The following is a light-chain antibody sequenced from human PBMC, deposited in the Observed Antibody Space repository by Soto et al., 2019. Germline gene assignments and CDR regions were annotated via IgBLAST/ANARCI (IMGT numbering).Light chain of an antibody. J-gene: IGKJ2*03. CDR3: QQFGGSPLYS. CDR1: QSVSSSR. Sequence: EIVLTQSPDTLSLSPGETATLSCRASQSVSSSRLARYQQKPGQAPRLLGYAAANRATGIPDRFSGSGSGTDFTLTISRLEPEDFAVYYCQQFGGSPLYSLGQGTQLDIK. V-gene: IGKV3-20*01. CDR2: AAA.